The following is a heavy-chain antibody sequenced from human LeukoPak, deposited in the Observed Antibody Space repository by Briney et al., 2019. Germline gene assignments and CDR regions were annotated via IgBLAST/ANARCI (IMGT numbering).Heavy chain of an antibody. CDR2: ISGSGGST. V-gene: IGHV3-23*01. J-gene: IGHJ4*02. D-gene: IGHD2-15*01. Sequence: ETLSLTCAVSGGSISSGNWWSWVRQAPGKGLEWVSAISGSGGSTYYADSVKGRFTISRDNSKNTLYLQMNSLRAEDTAVYYCAKVLVVVAATDYWGQGTLVTVSS. CDR3: AKVLVVVAATDY. CDR1: GGSISSGN.